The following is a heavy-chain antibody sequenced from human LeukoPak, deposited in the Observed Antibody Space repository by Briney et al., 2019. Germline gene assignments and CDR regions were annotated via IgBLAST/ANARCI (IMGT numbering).Heavy chain of an antibody. Sequence: ASVKVSCKASGYTFTGYYMHWVRQAPGQGLEWMGWINPNSGGTNYAQKFQGRVTMTRDTSISTAYMELSRLRSDDTAVYYCARGPLHYDSSGIIIDYWGQGTLVTVSS. CDR3: ARGPLHYDSSGIIIDY. CDR1: GYTFTGYY. J-gene: IGHJ4*02. D-gene: IGHD3-22*01. CDR2: INPNSGGT. V-gene: IGHV1-2*02.